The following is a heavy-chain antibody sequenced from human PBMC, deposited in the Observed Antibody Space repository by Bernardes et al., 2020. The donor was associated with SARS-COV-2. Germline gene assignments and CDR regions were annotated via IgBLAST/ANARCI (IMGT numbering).Heavy chain of an antibody. J-gene: IGHJ3*02. Sequence: ASVKVSCKASGYTFTSYYMHWVRQAPGQGLEWMGIINPSGGSTSYAQKFQGRVTMTRDTSTSTVYMELSSLRSEDTAVYYCARSDWVVPAASAFDIWGQGTMVTVSS. D-gene: IGHD2-2*01. CDR3: ARSDWVVPAASAFDI. CDR1: GYTFTSYY. V-gene: IGHV1-46*01. CDR2: INPSGGST.